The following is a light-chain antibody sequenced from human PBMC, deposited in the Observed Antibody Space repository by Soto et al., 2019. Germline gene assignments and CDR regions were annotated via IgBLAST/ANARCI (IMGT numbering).Light chain of an antibody. J-gene: IGLJ1*01. CDR3: QSYGDSLSGYV. CDR2: GNS. Sequence: QSVLTQPPSVSGAPGQRVTISCTGSNSNIGAGYDVHWYQQLPGTAPKLLIYGNSNRPSGVPDRFSGSKSGTSASLTITGLQAEHEADYYCQSYGDSLSGYVFGTGTKVTVL. CDR1: NSNIGAGYD. V-gene: IGLV1-40*01.